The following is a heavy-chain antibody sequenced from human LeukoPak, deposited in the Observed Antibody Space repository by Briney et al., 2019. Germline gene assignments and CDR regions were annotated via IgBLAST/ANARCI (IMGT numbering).Heavy chain of an antibody. CDR3: ARDLSHYYGSGSYYNAKRVTPDY. J-gene: IGHJ4*02. Sequence: ASVKVSCKASGYTFTGYYMHWVRKAPGQGLEWMGWINPNSGGTNYAQKFQGRVTMTRDTSISTAYMELSRLRSDDTAVYYCARDLSHYYGSGSYYNAKRVTPDYWGQGTLVTVSS. CDR1: GYTFTGYY. V-gene: IGHV1-2*02. D-gene: IGHD3-10*01. CDR2: INPNSGGT.